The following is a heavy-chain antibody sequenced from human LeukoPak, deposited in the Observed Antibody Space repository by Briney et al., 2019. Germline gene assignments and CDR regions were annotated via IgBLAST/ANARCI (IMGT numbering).Heavy chain of an antibody. CDR1: GGSIIGPY. D-gene: IGHD3-16*01. J-gene: IGHJ6*03. CDR3: ARVMGDLASLYHMDV. Sequence: SETLSLTCTVSGGSIIGPYWSWVRQPPGKGLEWIGDVYYSGSTHQNPSLKSRVTTSVDTSKNQFSLKLRSVTAADTAVYYCARVMGDLASLYHMDVWGKGTTVTVSS. CDR2: VYYSGST. V-gene: IGHV4-59*11.